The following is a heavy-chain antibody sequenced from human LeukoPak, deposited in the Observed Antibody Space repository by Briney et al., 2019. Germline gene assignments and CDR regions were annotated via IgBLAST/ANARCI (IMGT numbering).Heavy chain of an antibody. D-gene: IGHD3-16*01. Sequence: SETLSLTCTVSGDSISPYYWSWIRHPPGKGLEWIGYISYSGDTNYNPSLKSRVTMSVDTSKNQVSLKLSSVTAADTAVYYCASLWGSRHEYWGRGTLVTVSS. CDR1: GDSISPYY. CDR3: ASLWGSRHEY. CDR2: ISYSGDT. V-gene: IGHV4-59*12. J-gene: IGHJ4*02.